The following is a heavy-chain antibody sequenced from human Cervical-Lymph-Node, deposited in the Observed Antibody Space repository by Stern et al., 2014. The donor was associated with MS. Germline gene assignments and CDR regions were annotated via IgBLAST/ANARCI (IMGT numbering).Heavy chain of an antibody. Sequence: QLQLQESGPGLVKPSETLSLTCAVSGDSISSYTHYWAWIRQPPGKGLEWIGSVYYSGATYSNPSLKSPAPIPVDTSKNHFPLGLNSVTAADTAVYYCAKHACTGAACPFDLWGQGTLVTVSS. D-gene: IGHD2-8*02. V-gene: IGHV4-39*01. J-gene: IGHJ4*02. CDR3: AKHACTGAACPFDL. CDR2: VYYSGAT. CDR1: GDSISSYTHY.